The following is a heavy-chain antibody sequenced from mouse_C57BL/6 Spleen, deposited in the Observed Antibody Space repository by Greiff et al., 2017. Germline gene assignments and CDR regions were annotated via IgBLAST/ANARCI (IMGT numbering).Heavy chain of an antibody. CDR3: ARKYDHDGGFAY. V-gene: IGHV1-52*01. J-gene: IGHJ3*01. CDR2: IDPSGSET. CDR1: GYTFTSYW. D-gene: IGHD2-4*01. Sequence: QVQLQQPGAELVRPGSSVKLSCKASGYTFTSYWMPWVKQRPIQGLEWIGNIDPSGSETHYNQKFKDKATLTVDKSSSTAYMQLSSLTSEDSAVYYCARKYDHDGGFAYWGQGTPVTVSA.